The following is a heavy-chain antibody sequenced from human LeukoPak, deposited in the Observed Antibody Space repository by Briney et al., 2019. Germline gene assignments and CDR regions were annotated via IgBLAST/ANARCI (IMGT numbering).Heavy chain of an antibody. J-gene: IGHJ4*02. CDR2: ISSSSSTI. CDR3: ARGSPVRGYSGCLDY. D-gene: IGHD5-12*01. Sequence: GGSLRLSCAASGFTLSSYSMNWVRQAPGKGLEWVSYISSSSSTIYYADSVKGRFTISRDNAKNSLYLQMNSLRAEDTAVYYCARGSPVRGYSGCLDYWGQGTLVTVSS. CDR1: GFTLSSYS. V-gene: IGHV3-48*01.